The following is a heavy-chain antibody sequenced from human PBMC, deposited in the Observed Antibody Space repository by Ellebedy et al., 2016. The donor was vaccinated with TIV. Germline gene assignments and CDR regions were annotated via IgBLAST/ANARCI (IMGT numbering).Heavy chain of an antibody. D-gene: IGHD2-2*01. CDR1: GFTFSSYG. J-gene: IGHJ6*02. V-gene: IGHV3-30*18. CDR2: ISYDGSNK. CDR3: AKDGYCSSTSCSGYYYYYGMDV. Sequence: GGSLRLSXAASGFTFSSYGMHWVRQAPGKGLEWVAVISYDGSNKYYADSVKGRFTISRDNSKNTLYLQMNSLRAEDTAVYYCAKDGYCSSTSCSGYYYYYGMDVWGQGTTVTVSS.